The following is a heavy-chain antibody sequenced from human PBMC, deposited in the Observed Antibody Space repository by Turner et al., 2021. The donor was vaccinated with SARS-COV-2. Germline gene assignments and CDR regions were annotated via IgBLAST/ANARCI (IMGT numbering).Heavy chain of an antibody. D-gene: IGHD3-22*01. CDR1: GFIFSSYS. Sequence: EVQLVESGGGLVKPGGFLRLSCAASGFIFSSYSMNWFRQAPGKGLEWVSCSSSSSSYIYYAASVKGRFTISRDNAKNSLYLKMNSLRAEDTAVYYCARWDNYYDSSGYYPDAFDIWGQGTMVTVSS. J-gene: IGHJ3*02. V-gene: IGHV3-21*01. CDR3: ARWDNYYDSSGYYPDAFDI. CDR2: SSSSSSYI.